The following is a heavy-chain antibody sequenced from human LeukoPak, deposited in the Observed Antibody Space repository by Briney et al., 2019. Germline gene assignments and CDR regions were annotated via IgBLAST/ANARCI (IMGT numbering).Heavy chain of an antibody. J-gene: IGHJ4*02. D-gene: IGHD6-13*01. Sequence: GGSLRLSCAASGFTFDDYAMHWVRQAPGKGLEWVSDITWNSGSIGYADSVKGRFTISRDNAKNSLYLQMNNLRAEDTALYYCAKDIRYSSSCYLDYWGQGTLVTVSS. CDR2: ITWNSGSI. V-gene: IGHV3-9*01. CDR3: AKDIRYSSSCYLDY. CDR1: GFTFDDYA.